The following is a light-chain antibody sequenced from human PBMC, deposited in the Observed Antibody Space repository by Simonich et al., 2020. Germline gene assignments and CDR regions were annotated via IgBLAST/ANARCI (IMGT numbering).Light chain of an antibody. J-gene: IGKJ5*01. CDR1: QSVLYSSNNKNY. CDR2: WAS. V-gene: IGKV4-1*01. CDR3: QQYYSTPIT. Sequence: DIVMTQSPDSLAVSLGERATINCKSSQSVLYSSNNKNYLALYQQKPVQPPKLLIYWASTRESGVPDRFSGSGSGTDFTLTISSLQAEDVAVYYCQQYYSTPITFGQGTRLEIK.